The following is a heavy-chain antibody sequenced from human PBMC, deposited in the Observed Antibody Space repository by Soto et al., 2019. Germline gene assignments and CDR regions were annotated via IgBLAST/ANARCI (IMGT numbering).Heavy chain of an antibody. D-gene: IGHD3-10*01. V-gene: IGHV3-23*01. CDR2: IDGSGGIT. CDR3: VKNSGWFNT. Sequence: GGSLRLSWAASGFTFGTTDMSWVRQAPGGGLEWVSTIDGSGGITYYADSVKGRFTISRDNSRNTVYLQMNSLRGDDTALYYCVKNSGWFNTWGQGALVTVSS. J-gene: IGHJ5*02. CDR1: GFTFGTTD.